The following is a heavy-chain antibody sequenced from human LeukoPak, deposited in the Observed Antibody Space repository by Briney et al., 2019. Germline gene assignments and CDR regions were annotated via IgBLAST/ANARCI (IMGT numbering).Heavy chain of an antibody. Sequence: GASVKVSCKASGYTFTGYYMHWVRQAPGQGLEWMGWINPNSGGTNYAQKFQGRVTMTRDTSISTAYMELSRLRSDDTAVYYCARDSSGWWGWFDPWGQGTLVTVSS. CDR1: GYTFTGYY. CDR2: INPNSGGT. V-gene: IGHV1-2*02. D-gene: IGHD6-19*01. CDR3: ARDSSGWWGWFDP. J-gene: IGHJ5*02.